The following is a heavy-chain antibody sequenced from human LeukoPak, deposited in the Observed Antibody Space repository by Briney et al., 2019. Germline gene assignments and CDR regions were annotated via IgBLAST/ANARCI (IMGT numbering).Heavy chain of an antibody. CDR1: GGSVSSGSYY. Sequence: SETLSLTCTVSGGSVSSGSYYWSWIRQPPGKGLEWIGYIYYSGSTNYNPSLKSRVTISVDTSKNQFSLKLSSVTAADTAVYYCARIVRGVVPAATDYWGQGTLVTVSS. D-gene: IGHD2-2*01. CDR2: IYYSGST. J-gene: IGHJ4*02. CDR3: ARIVRGVVPAATDY. V-gene: IGHV4-61*01.